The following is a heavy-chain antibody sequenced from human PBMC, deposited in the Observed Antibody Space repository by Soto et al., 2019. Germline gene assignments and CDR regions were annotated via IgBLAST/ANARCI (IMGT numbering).Heavy chain of an antibody. D-gene: IGHD1-26*01. Sequence: GGSLRLSCAASGFTFSTYAMSWVRQAPGKGLEWVSTISDSGGATYYADSVKGRFTISRDNSKNTLYLQMNSLRAEDTALFYCAKHGGGGTYYGSLRLDSWGQGALVTVSS. CDR1: GFTFSTYA. CDR3: AKHGGGGTYYGSLRLDS. V-gene: IGHV3-23*01. CDR2: ISDSGGAT. J-gene: IGHJ4*02.